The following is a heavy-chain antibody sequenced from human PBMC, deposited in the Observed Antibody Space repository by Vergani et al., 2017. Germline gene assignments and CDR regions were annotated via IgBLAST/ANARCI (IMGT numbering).Heavy chain of an antibody. V-gene: IGHV3-21*01. J-gene: IGHJ6*03. CDR2: ISSSSSYI. D-gene: IGHD2-15*01. CDR1: GFTFSRYS. CDR3: AREPWSSGLIYYYYYMDV. Sequence: VQLVASGGGLVKPGGSLRLSCAASGFTFSRYSMNWVRPAPGKGLEWVSSISSSSSYIYYADSVKGRFTISRDNAKKTLYLQMNSLRAEDTAVYYCAREPWSSGLIYYYYYMDVWGKGTTVTVSS.